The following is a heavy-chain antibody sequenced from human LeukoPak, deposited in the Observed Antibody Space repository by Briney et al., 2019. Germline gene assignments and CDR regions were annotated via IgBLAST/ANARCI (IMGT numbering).Heavy chain of an antibody. J-gene: IGHJ4*02. D-gene: IGHD6-19*01. CDR3: ARGPTYSSGWYYFDY. CDR1: GGTFSSYA. CDR2: IIPIFGTA. V-gene: IGHV1-69*13. Sequence: SVKVSCKASGGTFSSYAISWVRQAPGQGLEWMGGIIPIFGTANYAQKFQGRVTITADESTSTAYMELSSLRSEDTAVYYCARGPTYSSGWYYFDYWGQGTLVTVSS.